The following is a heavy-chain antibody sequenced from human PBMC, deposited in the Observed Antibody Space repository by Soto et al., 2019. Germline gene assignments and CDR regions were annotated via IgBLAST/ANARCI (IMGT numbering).Heavy chain of an antibody. CDR1: GFTFSNYW. CDR3: ARERPSGLVDLAY. Sequence: ESGGGLVQPGGSLRLSCAASGFTFSNYWMSWVRQAPGKGLEWLANIKEDGRETNYVDSVKGRFTISRDNAKNSLYLQINSLRAEDTAVFYCARERPSGLVDLAYWGQGTLVTVSS. D-gene: IGHD3-9*01. J-gene: IGHJ4*02. CDR2: IKEDGRET. V-gene: IGHV3-7*01.